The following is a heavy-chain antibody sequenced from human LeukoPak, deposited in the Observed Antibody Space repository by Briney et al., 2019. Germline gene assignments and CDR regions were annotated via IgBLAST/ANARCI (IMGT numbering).Heavy chain of an antibody. D-gene: IGHD3-22*01. V-gene: IGHV3-30*02. CDR1: GFSFSSYG. J-gene: IGHJ4*02. Sequence: GGSLRLSCAASGFSFSSYGMHWVRQAPGKGLEWVAFIRYDGSNKYYADSVKGRFTISRDNSKNTLYLQMNSLRAEDTAVYYCAKHYPDSSGYYYFDYWGQGTLVTVSS. CDR2: IRYDGSNK. CDR3: AKHYPDSSGYYYFDY.